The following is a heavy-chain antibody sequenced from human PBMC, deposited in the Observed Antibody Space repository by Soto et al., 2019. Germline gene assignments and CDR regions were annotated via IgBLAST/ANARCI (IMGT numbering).Heavy chain of an antibody. D-gene: IGHD6-13*01. V-gene: IGHV3-23*01. CDR1: EFTFSSYA. CDR2: ISGSGGST. J-gene: IGHJ6*02. CDR3: AKVGYISSSFGMDV. Sequence: EVQLLESGGGLVQPGGSLRLSCAASEFTFSSYAMSWVRQAPGKGLEWVSAISGSGGSTYYADSVKGRFTISRDNSKNTLYLQMNSLRAEDTAVYYCAKVGYISSSFGMDVWGQGTTVTVSS.